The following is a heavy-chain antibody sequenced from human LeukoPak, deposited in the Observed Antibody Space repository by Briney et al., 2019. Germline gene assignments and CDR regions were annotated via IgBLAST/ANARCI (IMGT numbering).Heavy chain of an antibody. D-gene: IGHD3-10*01. CDR1: GFTFSSYA. CDR2: ISSSGGST. CDR3: AKDLAVRGVTGIDY. J-gene: IGHJ4*02. V-gene: IGHV3-23*01. Sequence: PGGSLRLSCAASGFTFSSYAMSWVRQAPGKGLEWVSSISSSGGSTYHADSVKGRFPISRDNSKNTLYLQMNSLRAEDTAVYYCAKDLAVRGVTGIDYWGQGTLVTVSS.